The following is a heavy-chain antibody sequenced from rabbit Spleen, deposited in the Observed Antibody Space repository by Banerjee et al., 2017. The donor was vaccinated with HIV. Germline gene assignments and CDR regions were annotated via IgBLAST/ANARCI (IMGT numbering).Heavy chain of an antibody. J-gene: IGHJ4*01. CDR2: IYGGSSDST. D-gene: IGHD4-1*01. Sequence: QEQLVESGGGLVQPEGSLALTCKASGFSFSSSYYMCWVRQAPGKGLECIACIYGGSSDSTYYASWAKGRFTISKTSATTVTLQMTSRTAADTATYFCARVSESSGWGEDLWGPGTLVTVS. CDR3: ARVSESSGWGEDL. CDR1: GFSFSSSYY. V-gene: IGHV1S45*01.